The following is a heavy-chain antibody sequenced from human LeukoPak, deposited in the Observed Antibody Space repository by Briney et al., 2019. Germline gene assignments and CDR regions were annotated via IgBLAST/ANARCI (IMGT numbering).Heavy chain of an antibody. CDR1: GGSISSYY. Sequence: SETLSLTCTVSGGSISSYYWSWIRQAPGKGLEWIGYIYYSGSTNYNPSLKSRVTISVDTSKNQFSLKLSSVTAADTAVYYCASTSYGDSASWYFDLWGRGTLVTVSS. D-gene: IGHD4-17*01. V-gene: IGHV4-59*08. CDR3: ASTSYGDSASWYFDL. J-gene: IGHJ2*01. CDR2: IYYSGST.